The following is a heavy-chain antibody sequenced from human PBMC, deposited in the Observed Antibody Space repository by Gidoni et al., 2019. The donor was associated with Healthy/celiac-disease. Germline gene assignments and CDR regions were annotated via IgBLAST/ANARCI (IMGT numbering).Heavy chain of an antibody. J-gene: IGHJ5*02. Sequence: QVQLQESGPGLVKPSETLSLTCTVSGGSISSYYWSWIRQPAGKGLEWIGRIYTSGSTNYNPSLKSRVTMSVDTSKNQFSLKLSSVTAADTAVYYCARDRDNYGSGSYFIAGWFDPWGQGTLVTVSS. V-gene: IGHV4-4*07. CDR1: GGSISSYY. CDR2: IYTSGST. D-gene: IGHD3-10*01. CDR3: ARDRDNYGSGSYFIAGWFDP.